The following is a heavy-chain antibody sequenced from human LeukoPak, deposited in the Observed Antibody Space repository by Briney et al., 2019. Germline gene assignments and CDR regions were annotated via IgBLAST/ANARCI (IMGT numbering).Heavy chain of an antibody. CDR1: GGTFSSYA. J-gene: IGHJ4*02. D-gene: IGHD5-18*01. CDR3: ARVLGGYSYGSTYY. V-gene: IGHV1-69*04. CDR2: IIPILGIA. Sequence: ASVKVSCKASGGTFSSYAISWVRQAPGQGLEWMGRIIPILGIANYAQKFQGRVTITADKSTSTAYMELSSLRSEDTAVYYCARVLGGYSYGSTYYWGQGTLVTVSS.